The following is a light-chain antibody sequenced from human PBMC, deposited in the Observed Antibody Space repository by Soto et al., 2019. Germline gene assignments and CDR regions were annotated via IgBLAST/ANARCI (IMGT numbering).Light chain of an antibody. Sequence: EIVLTQSPGTLYLSPGERATLSCRASQSVSSSYLAWYRQKPGQAPRLLIYGASSRATGIPDRFSGSGSGTDFTLTSSRLEPEAFAVYYCQQYGTSPGTIGQGTKV. CDR3: QQYGTSPGT. CDR1: QSVSSSY. J-gene: IGKJ1*01. V-gene: IGKV3-20*01. CDR2: GAS.